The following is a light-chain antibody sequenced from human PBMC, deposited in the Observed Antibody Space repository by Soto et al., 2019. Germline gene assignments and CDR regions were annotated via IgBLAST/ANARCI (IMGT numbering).Light chain of an antibody. Sequence: EIVLTQSPDTLSLSPGESATLSCRASQSVRNNYLSWYQQKPGQATRFLIYDASSRATGIPERFSSSGSAKYITLTISRLDDEVLAVYYWQQNGSTPLTFGGGTKVDIE. CDR2: DAS. CDR3: QQNGSTPLT. CDR1: QSVRNNY. J-gene: IGKJ4*01. V-gene: IGKV3-20*01.